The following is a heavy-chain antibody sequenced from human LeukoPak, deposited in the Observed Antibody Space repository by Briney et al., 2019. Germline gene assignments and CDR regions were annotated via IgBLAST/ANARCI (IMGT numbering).Heavy chain of an antibody. V-gene: IGHV3-23*01. D-gene: IGHD2-15*01. CDR1: GFTFSSYA. CDR2: ISGSGGST. Sequence: PGGSLRLSCAASGFTFSSYAMSWVRQAPGKGLEWASAISGSGGSTYYADSVKGRFTISRDNSKNTLYLQMNSLRAEDTAVYYCAKYRVVYYYYYMDVWGKGTTVTVSS. J-gene: IGHJ6*03. CDR3: AKYRVVYYYYYMDV.